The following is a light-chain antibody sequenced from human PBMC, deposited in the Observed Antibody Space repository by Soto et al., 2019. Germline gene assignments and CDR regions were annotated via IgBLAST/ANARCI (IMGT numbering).Light chain of an antibody. J-gene: IGKJ4*01. CDR3: QQRSNWLT. V-gene: IGKV3-11*01. CDR2: DAS. Sequence: EIVLTQSPATLSLSPGERATLSCRASQNVGIYLAWYQQKPGQAPRLLIYDASNRATGIPARFSGSGSATDFTLTISSLEAEDFAVYYCQQRSNWLTFGGGTKVDNK. CDR1: QNVGIY.